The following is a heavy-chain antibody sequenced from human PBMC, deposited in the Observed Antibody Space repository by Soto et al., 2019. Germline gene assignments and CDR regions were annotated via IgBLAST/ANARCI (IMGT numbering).Heavy chain of an antibody. Sequence: SETLSLTCAVSGGSISSSNWWSWVRQPPGKGLEWIGEIYHSGSTNYNPSLKSRVTISVDKSKNQFSLKLSSVTAADTAVYYCARDLEGHYYGMDVWGQGTTVTVSS. CDR2: IYHSGST. CDR1: GGSISSSNW. CDR3: ARDLEGHYYGMDV. J-gene: IGHJ6*02. V-gene: IGHV4-4*02.